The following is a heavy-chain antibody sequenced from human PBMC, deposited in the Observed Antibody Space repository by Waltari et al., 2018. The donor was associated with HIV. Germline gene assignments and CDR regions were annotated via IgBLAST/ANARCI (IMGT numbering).Heavy chain of an antibody. J-gene: IGHJ4*02. CDR2: IFGDGGST. CDR3: AKGTLNPLTTDY. CDR1: GFTFSSYA. V-gene: IGHV3-23*01. Sequence: LRLSCAGSGFTFSSYAMTWVRQASGKGLEWVSAIFGDGGSTFYADSVKGRFTISRDNSKNTLYLQMNSLRAEDTAVYYCAKGTLNPLTTDYWGQGTLVTVSS. D-gene: IGHD4-17*01.